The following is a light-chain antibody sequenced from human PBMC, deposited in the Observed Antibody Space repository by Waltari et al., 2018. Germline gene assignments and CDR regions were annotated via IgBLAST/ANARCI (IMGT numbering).Light chain of an antibody. V-gene: IGKV3-20*01. CDR1: QSVSSSY. Sequence: EIVLTQSPGTLSLSPGERATLSCRASQSVSSSYLAWYQQKPGQAPRLLIYGASSRATGIPDRFSGSGSATDFTLTISRLEPEDFAVYYCQQYGISPGTFGQGTKVEIK. CDR2: GAS. CDR3: QQYGISPGT. J-gene: IGKJ1*01.